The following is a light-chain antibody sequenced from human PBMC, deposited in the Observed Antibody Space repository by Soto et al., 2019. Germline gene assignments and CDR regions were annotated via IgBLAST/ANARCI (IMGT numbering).Light chain of an antibody. Sequence: DIQMTQSPSSLSASVGDRVTITCQASQDISNYLDWYQKKPGKAPKLLIYDASNLETGVPSRFSGSGSGTDFTFTISSLQPEDFATYYCQQYNNLPFTFGPGTKVDIK. CDR2: DAS. CDR1: QDISNY. J-gene: IGKJ3*01. CDR3: QQYNNLPFT. V-gene: IGKV1-33*01.